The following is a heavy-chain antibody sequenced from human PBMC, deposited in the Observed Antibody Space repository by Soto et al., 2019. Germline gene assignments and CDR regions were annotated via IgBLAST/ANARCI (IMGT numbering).Heavy chain of an antibody. CDR1: GGTFSTYV. V-gene: IGHV1-69*12. CDR3: ARGRIARAATYFYYYGMDV. D-gene: IGHD2-15*01. J-gene: IGHJ6*02. Sequence: QVQLVQSGAEVTKPGSSVKVSCKASGGTFSTYVISWVRQAPGQGLEWMGGIIPVFATTNYAQKFQGRVTITADDSTRTGYMELNSLRSEDTAVYYCARGRIARAATYFYYYGMDVWGQGTSVTVSS. CDR2: IIPVFATT.